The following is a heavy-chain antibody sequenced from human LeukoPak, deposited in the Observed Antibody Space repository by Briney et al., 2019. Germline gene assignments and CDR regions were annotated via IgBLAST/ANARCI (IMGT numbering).Heavy chain of an antibody. Sequence: PGGSLRLSCAASGFTFSNYAMSWVRQAPGKGLEWVSGISGSGGITYYADSVKGRFTISRDNSKDTLYLQMNSLRAEDTAIYYCAKDYYDSSGYYYIYFFDYWGQGTLVTVSS. CDR1: GFTFSNYA. CDR3: AKDYYDSSGYYYIYFFDY. V-gene: IGHV3-23*01. CDR2: ISGSGGIT. D-gene: IGHD3-22*01. J-gene: IGHJ4*02.